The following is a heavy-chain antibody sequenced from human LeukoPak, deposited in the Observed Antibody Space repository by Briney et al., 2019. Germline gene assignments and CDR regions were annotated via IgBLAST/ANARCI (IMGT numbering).Heavy chain of an antibody. D-gene: IGHD2-8*01. CDR1: GDSVSSDSAA. CDR2: TFYRSKWYN. CDR3: ARSVNNWFDP. V-gene: IGHV6-1*01. J-gene: IGHJ5*02. Sequence: SQTLPLTCAISGDSVSSDSAAWSWIRQSPSRGLEWLGRTFYRSKWYNDYAVSVKSRITINPDTSKNQFSLQLNSVTPEDTAVYYCARSVNNWFDPWGQGTLVTVSS.